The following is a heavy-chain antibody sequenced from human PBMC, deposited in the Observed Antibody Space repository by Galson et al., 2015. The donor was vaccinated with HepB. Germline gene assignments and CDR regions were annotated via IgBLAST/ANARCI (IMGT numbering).Heavy chain of an antibody. V-gene: IGHV3-30*04. Sequence: SLRLSCAASGLTLSTFSMHWVRQAPGKGLAWVTFISYDGRNKYYADSVKGRFTISRDNPKKTLYLQMDSLRPEDTAVYYCARGLRPFNYYDYGMDVWGQGTTVTVSS. CDR1: GLTLSTFS. CDR2: ISYDGRNK. J-gene: IGHJ6*02. D-gene: IGHD3-3*01. CDR3: ARGLRPFNYYDYGMDV.